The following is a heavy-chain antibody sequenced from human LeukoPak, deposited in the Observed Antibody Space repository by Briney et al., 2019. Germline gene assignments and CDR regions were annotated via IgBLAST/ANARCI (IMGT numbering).Heavy chain of an antibody. V-gene: IGHV4-39*02. CDR3: ARSSGTGTFSY. D-gene: IGHD6-25*01. J-gene: IGHJ4*02. CDR1: GDSISRSTYY. CDR2: VYYGRSP. Sequence: SETLSLTCTVSGDSISRSTYYWAWTRQPPGKGLEWIGSVYYGRSPYFNPSLESRATISVDTSKNHFSLKMSSVTAADTAVYYCARSSGTGTFSYWGQGTLVTVSS.